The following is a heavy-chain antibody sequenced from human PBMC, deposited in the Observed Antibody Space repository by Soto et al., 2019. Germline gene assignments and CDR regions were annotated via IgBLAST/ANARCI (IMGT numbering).Heavy chain of an antibody. CDR2: INPNNGGT. J-gene: IGHJ4*02. Sequence: ASVKVSCKASGYTFTTYYIHWVRQAPGQGLEWVGWINPNNGGTNSAQKFQGRVNMTRDTSTNTAYMELSSLRSDDTAIYFCARGRRGTRVWYDRREHWGQGTQVPVSP. CDR1: GYTFTTYY. CDR3: ARGRRGTRVWYDRREH. D-gene: IGHD3-16*01. V-gene: IGHV1-2*02.